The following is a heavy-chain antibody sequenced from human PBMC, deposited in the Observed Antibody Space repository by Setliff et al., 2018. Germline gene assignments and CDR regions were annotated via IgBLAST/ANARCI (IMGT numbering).Heavy chain of an antibody. CDR1: GYSISSGYI. Sequence: SETLSLTCTVSGYSISSGYIWGWIRQPPGKGLEWVGNIGHTGSINYNPSLKSRVTMSIDTSKNQFSLKLNSVTAADMAVYYCAREQWLDPPGYYYMDVWPKGTTVTVSS. J-gene: IGHJ6*03. CDR3: AREQWLDPPGYYYMDV. CDR2: IGHTGSI. V-gene: IGHV4-38-2*02. D-gene: IGHD6-19*01.